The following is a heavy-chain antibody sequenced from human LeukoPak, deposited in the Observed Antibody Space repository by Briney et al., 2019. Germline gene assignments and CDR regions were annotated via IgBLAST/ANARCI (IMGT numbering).Heavy chain of an antibody. D-gene: IGHD1-26*01. CDR3: ARDHGYSGLDY. J-gene: IGHJ4*02. Sequence: GGSLRLSCAASGFPFSTYTMDWVRQAPGKGLEWVSSICSSSTYIYYRDSVRGRFTISRDNAKNTLYLQTNSLRAGDTAVYYCARDHGYSGLDYWGQGTLVTVSS. V-gene: IGHV3-21*06. CDR1: GFPFSTYT. CDR2: ICSSSTYI.